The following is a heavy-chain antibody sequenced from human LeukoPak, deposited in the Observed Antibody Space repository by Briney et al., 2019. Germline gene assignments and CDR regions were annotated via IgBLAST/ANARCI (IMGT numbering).Heavy chain of an antibody. CDR2: IRYDGSNQ. CDR3: AREGVTNDY. D-gene: IGHD4-23*01. CDR1: GFTFSSDT. Sequence: PGGSLRLSCAASGFTFSSDTMNWVRQAPGKGLEWVAFIRYDGSNQYYADSVKGRFTISRDNAKNSLYLQMNSLRAEDTAVYYCAREGVTNDYWGQGTLVTVSS. V-gene: IGHV3-30*02. J-gene: IGHJ4*02.